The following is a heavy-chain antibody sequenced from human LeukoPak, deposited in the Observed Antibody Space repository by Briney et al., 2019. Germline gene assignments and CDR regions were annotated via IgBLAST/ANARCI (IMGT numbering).Heavy chain of an antibody. CDR1: GYTFTSYG. J-gene: IGHJ4*02. CDR2: ISAYNGNT. V-gene: IGHV1-18*01. CDR3: ARKPPGYDYVWGSPFDY. D-gene: IGHD3-16*01. Sequence: GASVKGSCKASGYTFTSYGISWVRQAPGQGLEWMGWISAYNGNTNYAQKLQGRVTMTTDTSTSTAYMELRSLRSDDTAVYYCARKPPGYDYVWGSPFDYWGQGTLVTVSS.